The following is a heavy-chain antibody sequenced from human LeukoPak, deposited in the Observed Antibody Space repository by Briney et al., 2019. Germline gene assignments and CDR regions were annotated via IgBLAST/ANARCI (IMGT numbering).Heavy chain of an antibody. D-gene: IGHD2-21*01. CDR1: GFTFSSNW. V-gene: IGHV3-74*01. CDR2: INSDGTST. Sequence: GGSLRLSCAASGFTFSSNWMHWVRQAPGKGLVRVSRINSDGTSTIYADSVKGRFTISRDNSKNTLYLQMSSLRAEDTAVYYCARDLFHWGQGTLVTVSS. J-gene: IGHJ4*02. CDR3: ARDLFH.